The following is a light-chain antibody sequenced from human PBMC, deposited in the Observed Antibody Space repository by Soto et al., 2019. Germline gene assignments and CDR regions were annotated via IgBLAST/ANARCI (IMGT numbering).Light chain of an antibody. Sequence: IVMTQSPATLSVSPGERVTLSCGASEAVRTNLAWFQQKPGQTPRLLIFGASTRATGIPTRFTGSGSETEFTLTIGSLQSEDLAVYYCQQYYNWPPYTFGQGTKVDIK. J-gene: IGKJ2*01. CDR3: QQYYNWPPYT. V-gene: IGKV3-15*01. CDR1: EAVRTN. CDR2: GAS.